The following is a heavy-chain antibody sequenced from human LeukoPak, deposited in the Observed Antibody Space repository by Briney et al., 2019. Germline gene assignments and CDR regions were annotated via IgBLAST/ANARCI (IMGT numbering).Heavy chain of an antibody. V-gene: IGHV3-30*02. CDR2: IRYDGSNK. CDR3: AKDSGRYSSSWYAND. CDR1: GFTFSSYS. J-gene: IGHJ4*02. D-gene: IGHD6-13*01. Sequence: PGGPLRLSCAASGFTFSSYSMNWVRQAPGKGLEWVAFIRYDGSNKYYADSVKGRFTISRDNSKNTLYLQMNSQRAEDTAVYYCAKDSGRYSSSWYANDRGQGTLVTVSS.